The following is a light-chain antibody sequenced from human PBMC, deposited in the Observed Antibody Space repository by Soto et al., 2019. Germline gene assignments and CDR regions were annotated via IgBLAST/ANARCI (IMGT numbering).Light chain of an antibody. CDR3: ASYTAYNPLVV. CDR1: SSDIGAYNY. J-gene: IGLJ2*01. V-gene: IGLV2-14*01. CDR2: DVS. Sequence: QSVLTQPASVPGSPGQSIAISCTGTSSDIGAYNYVSWYQHHPGKAPKLIIYDVSSRPSGVSNRFSGSKSGNAASLTISGLQADDEADYFCASYTAYNPLVVFGGGTKVTVL.